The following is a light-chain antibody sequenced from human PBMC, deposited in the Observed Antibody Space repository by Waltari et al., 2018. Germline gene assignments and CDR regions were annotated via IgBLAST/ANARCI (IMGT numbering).Light chain of an antibody. CDR3: QQYHNWPPWT. CDR1: QSVTTK. Sequence: EIVMTQSPATLSVSPGEGATLSCRASQSVTTKLAWYQLKPGQAPRLLIYDASSRATGIPARFSCSGFGTEFTLTISSLQSEDFAVYYCQQYHNWPPWTFGRGTKVEIK. J-gene: IGKJ1*01. CDR2: DAS. V-gene: IGKV3D-15*01.